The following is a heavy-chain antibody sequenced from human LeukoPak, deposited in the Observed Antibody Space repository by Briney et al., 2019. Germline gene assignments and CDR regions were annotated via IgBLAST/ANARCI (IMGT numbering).Heavy chain of an antibody. CDR3: TREPYYYGSGSYRLYYFDY. J-gene: IGHJ4*02. CDR1: GFTFSSYW. V-gene: IGHV3-7*01. CDR2: IKQDGSEK. Sequence: GGSLRLSCAASGFTFSSYWMSWVRQAPGKGLEWVANIKQDGSEKYYVDSVKGRFTISRDNAKNSLYLQMNSLRAEDTAVYYCTREPYYYGSGSYRLYYFDYWGQGTLVTVSS. D-gene: IGHD3-10*01.